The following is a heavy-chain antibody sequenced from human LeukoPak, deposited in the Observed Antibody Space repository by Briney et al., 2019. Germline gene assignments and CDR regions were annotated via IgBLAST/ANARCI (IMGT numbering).Heavy chain of an antibody. J-gene: IGHJ6*02. CDR2: IGAYNGNT. CDR3: ARDRRFVVVPAALYYYYYGMDV. D-gene: IGHD2-2*01. V-gene: IGHV1-18*01. CDR1: GYTFTSYG. Sequence: GASVKVSCKASGYTFTSYGISWVRQAPGQGLEWMGWIGAYNGNTNYAQKLQGRVTMTTDTSTSTAYMELRSLRSDDTAVYYCARDRRFVVVPAALYYYYYGMDVWGQGTTVTVSS.